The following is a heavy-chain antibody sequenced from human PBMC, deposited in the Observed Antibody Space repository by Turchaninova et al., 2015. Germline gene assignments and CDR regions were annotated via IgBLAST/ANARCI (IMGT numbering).Heavy chain of an antibody. CDR2: IRGSGSGT. J-gene: IGHJ4*02. CDR1: GFTFSSYA. D-gene: IGHD3-22*01. CDR3: AKDDDYDDIRGYYC. V-gene: IGHV3-23*04. Sequence: EVQLVESGGGLVQPGGSLRLSCDAAGFTFSSYAMGWVRQAPGKGLEGVSGIRGSGSGTYYPDSVKGRFSNSRDNSKNTLYLHMDSLRAEDTAVYFCAKDDDYDDIRGYYCWGQGTLVTVSS.